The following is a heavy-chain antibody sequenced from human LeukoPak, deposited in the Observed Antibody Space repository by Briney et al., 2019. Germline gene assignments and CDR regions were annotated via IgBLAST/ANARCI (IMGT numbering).Heavy chain of an antibody. CDR1: GFTFSSYG. Sequence: GGSLRLSCAASGFTFSSYGMSWVRQAPGKGLEWVSAISGSGGSTYYADSVKGRFTISRDNSKNTLYLQMKSLRAEDTAVYYCARGKTSQNIVTRKTYNWFDPWGQGTLVTVSS. CDR3: ARGKTSQNIVTRKTYNWFDP. V-gene: IGHV3-23*01. D-gene: IGHD2/OR15-2a*01. CDR2: ISGSGGST. J-gene: IGHJ5*02.